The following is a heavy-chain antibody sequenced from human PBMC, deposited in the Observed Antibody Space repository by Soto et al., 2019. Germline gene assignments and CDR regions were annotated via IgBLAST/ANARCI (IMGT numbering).Heavy chain of an antibody. CDR1: GASMTDYY. CDR2: IYHNGNT. D-gene: IGHD3-10*01. Sequence: QVQLQESGPGLVKPSETLSLTCTVSGASMTDYYWSWIRQPPGQGLQFVAYIYHNGNTNYNPSLMHRVTISLDTSRSPFSLSLSSVTAADTAVYYCAREKSGSPGDYWGQGVLVTVSS. V-gene: IGHV4-59*01. J-gene: IGHJ4*02. CDR3: AREKSGSPGDY.